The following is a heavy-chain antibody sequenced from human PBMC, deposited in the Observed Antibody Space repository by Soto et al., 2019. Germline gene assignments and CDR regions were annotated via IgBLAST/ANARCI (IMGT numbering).Heavy chain of an antibody. CDR3: AKDLGYYYDSSGYTGRRGYNWFDP. CDR2: ISGSGGST. D-gene: IGHD3-22*01. CDR1: GFTFSSYA. J-gene: IGHJ5*02. V-gene: IGHV3-23*01. Sequence: GGSLRLSCAASGFTFSSYAMSWVRQAPGKGLEWVSAISGSGGSTYYADSVKGRFTISRDNSKNTLYLQMNSLRAEDTAVYYCAKDLGYYYDSSGYTGRRGYNWFDPWGQGTLVTVSS.